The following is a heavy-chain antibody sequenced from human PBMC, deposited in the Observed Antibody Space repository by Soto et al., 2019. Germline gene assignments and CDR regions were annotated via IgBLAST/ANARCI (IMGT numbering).Heavy chain of an antibody. D-gene: IGHD5-12*01. CDR3: ARDRGGYDRLYYYHGMDV. V-gene: IGHV3-11*06. CDR1: VFTVSDYY. CDR2: ISSSSGST. J-gene: IGHJ6*02. Sequence: PGGSLRLSCAASVFTVSDYYMSWIRQAPGKGLEYISYISSSSGSTNYADSVKGRFTISRDNAKNSLYLQMSSLRAEDTAVYYCARDRGGYDRLYYYHGMDVWGQGTTVTVSS.